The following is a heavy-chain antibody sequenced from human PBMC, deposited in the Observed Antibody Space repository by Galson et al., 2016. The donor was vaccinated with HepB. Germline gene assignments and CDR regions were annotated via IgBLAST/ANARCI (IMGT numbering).Heavy chain of an antibody. CDR1: GGSISSYY. J-gene: IGHJ3*02. V-gene: IGHV4-59*01. CDR3: ARDLSIYNWDGIDAFDI. D-gene: IGHD1-20*01. Sequence: SETLSLTCTVSGGSISSYYWSWIRQPPGKSLEWIEHVYYRGSTNYNPSLKSRVTISVDTSKNQFSLKLSSVTAADTAVYYCARDLSIYNWDGIDAFDIWGQGAMVTVSS. CDR2: VYYRGST.